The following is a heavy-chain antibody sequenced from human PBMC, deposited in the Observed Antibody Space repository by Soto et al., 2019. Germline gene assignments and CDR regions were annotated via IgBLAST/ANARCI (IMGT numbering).Heavy chain of an antibody. J-gene: IGHJ6*02. Sequence: GGSLRLSCAASGFTVSSNYMSWVRQAPGKGLEWVSVIYSGGSTYYADPVKGRFTISRDNSKNTLYLQMNSLRAEDTAVYYCASSTNYDFWRTYYYYYGMDVWGQGTTVTVSS. D-gene: IGHD3-3*01. V-gene: IGHV3-53*01. CDR1: GFTVSSNY. CDR2: IYSGGST. CDR3: ASSTNYDFWRTYYYYYGMDV.